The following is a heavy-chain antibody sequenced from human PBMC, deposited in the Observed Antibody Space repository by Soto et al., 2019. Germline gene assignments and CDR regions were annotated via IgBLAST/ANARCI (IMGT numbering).Heavy chain of an antibody. CDR3: ARITYSTRWYWIDY. V-gene: IGHV4-34*01. Sequence: PSETLSLTCAVYGGSFSGYYWSWIRQPPGKGLEWIGEINHSGSSNYNPSLKSRVTISVDTSKNQFSLKLSSVTAADTARYYCARITYSTRWYWIDYWGQGTQVTVSS. D-gene: IGHD6-13*01. CDR2: INHSGSS. J-gene: IGHJ4*02. CDR1: GGSFSGYY.